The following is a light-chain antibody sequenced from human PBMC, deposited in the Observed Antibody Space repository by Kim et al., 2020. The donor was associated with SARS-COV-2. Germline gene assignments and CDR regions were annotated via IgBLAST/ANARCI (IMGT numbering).Light chain of an antibody. CDR1: SSNIGNNY. CDR3: GTWDSSLSAGYV. CDR2: DNN. V-gene: IGLV1-51*01. Sequence: KVTITCSGSSSNIGNNYVSWYQQLPGTAPKLLIYDNNERPSGIPDRFSGSKSGTSATLDIAGLQTGDEADYYCGTWDSSLSAGYVFGTGTKVTVL. J-gene: IGLJ1*01.